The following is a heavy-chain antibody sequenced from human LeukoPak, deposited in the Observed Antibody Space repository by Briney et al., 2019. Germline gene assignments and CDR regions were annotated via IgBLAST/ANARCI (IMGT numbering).Heavy chain of an antibody. CDR1: GFTFSSYA. CDR3: AKVWGYSGYEVDYFDY. J-gene: IGHJ4*02. Sequence: PGGSLRLSCAASGFTFSSYAMSWVRQAPGKGLEWVSAISGSGGSTYYADSVKGRFTISRDNSKNTLYLQMNSLRAEDTAVYCCAKVWGYSGYEVDYFDYWGQGTLVTVSS. V-gene: IGHV3-23*01. CDR2: ISGSGGST. D-gene: IGHD5-12*01.